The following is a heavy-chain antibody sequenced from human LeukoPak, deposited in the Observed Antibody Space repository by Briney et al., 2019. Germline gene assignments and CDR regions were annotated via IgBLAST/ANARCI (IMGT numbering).Heavy chain of an antibody. D-gene: IGHD3-10*01. J-gene: IGHJ4*02. CDR1: GASISRYY. Sequence: PSETLSLTCTVSGASISRYYWSWIRQPAGKGPEWIGRIYASGSTNYNPSLKSRVTMSVDTSKNQFSLKLTSVTAADTAVYFCGGYGSGTYYPFFWGQGTLVTVSS. V-gene: IGHV4-4*07. CDR2: IYASGST. CDR3: GGYGSGTYYPFF.